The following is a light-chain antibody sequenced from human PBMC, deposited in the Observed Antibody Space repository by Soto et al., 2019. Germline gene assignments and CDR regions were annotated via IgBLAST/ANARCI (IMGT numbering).Light chain of an antibody. CDR1: NIGSKN. V-gene: IGLV3-9*01. J-gene: IGLJ2*01. CDR3: QVWDSSTAVV. CDR2: RDS. Sequence: SYELTQPLSVSVALGQTARITWGGNNIGSKNVHWYQQKPGQAPVLVIYRDSNRPSGIPERFSGSNSGNTATLTISRAQAGDEADYYCQVWDSSTAVVFGGGTQLTVL.